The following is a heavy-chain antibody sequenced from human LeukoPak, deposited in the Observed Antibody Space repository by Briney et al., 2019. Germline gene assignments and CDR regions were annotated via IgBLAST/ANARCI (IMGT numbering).Heavy chain of an antibody. CDR2: INHSGST. CDR3: ARLARIVVVAATVYYYYYMDV. CDR1: GGSFSGYY. Sequence: NTSETLSLTCAVYGGSFSGYYWSWIRQPPGKGLEWIGEINHSGSTNYNPSLKSRVTISVDTSKNQFSLKLSSVTAADTAVYYCARLARIVVVAATVYYYYYMDVWGKGTTVTISS. D-gene: IGHD2-15*01. V-gene: IGHV4-34*01. J-gene: IGHJ6*03.